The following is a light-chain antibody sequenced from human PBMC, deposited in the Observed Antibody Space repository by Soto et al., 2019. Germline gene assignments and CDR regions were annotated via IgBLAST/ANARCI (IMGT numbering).Light chain of an antibody. CDR1: SSDVGDDKY. J-gene: IGLJ2*01. Sequence: QSALTQPASVSGYPGQTITISCTATSSDVGDDKYVSWYQQHPGKAPKLMIYDVSDRPSGFSNRFSGSKSGNTASLTISGLQAEDEADYYCSSYTITAIVFGGGTQLTVL. CDR2: DVS. CDR3: SSYTITAIV. V-gene: IGLV2-14*03.